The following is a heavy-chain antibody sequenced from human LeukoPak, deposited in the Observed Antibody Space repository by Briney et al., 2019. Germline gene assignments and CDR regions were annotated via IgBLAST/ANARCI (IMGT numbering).Heavy chain of an antibody. CDR2: IYYSGST. CDR3: ARVRVGGRNWFDP. CDR1: GGSISSYY. Sequence: SETLSLTCTVSGGSISSYYWSWIRQPPGKGLEWIGYIYYSGSTNYNPSLKSRVTISVDTSKNQFSLKLSSVTAADTAVYYYARVRVGGRNWFDPWGQGTLVTVSS. V-gene: IGHV4-59*01. J-gene: IGHJ5*02. D-gene: IGHD2-15*01.